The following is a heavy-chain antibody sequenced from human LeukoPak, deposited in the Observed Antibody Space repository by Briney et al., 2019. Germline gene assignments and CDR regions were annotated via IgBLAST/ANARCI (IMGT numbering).Heavy chain of an antibody. CDR1: GGSISSGDYY. CDR3: AREPRSITIFGVVDYGMDV. V-gene: IGHV4-30-4*01. Sequence: SETLSLTCTVSGGSISSGDYYWSWIRQPPGKGLEWIGYIYYSGSTYYNPPLKSRVTISVDTSKNQFSLKLSSVTAADTAVYYCAREPRSITIFGVVDYGMDVWGQGTTVTVSS. J-gene: IGHJ6*02. CDR2: IYYSGST. D-gene: IGHD3-3*01.